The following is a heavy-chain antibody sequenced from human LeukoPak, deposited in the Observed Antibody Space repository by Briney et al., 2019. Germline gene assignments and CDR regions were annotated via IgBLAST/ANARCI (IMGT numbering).Heavy chain of an antibody. CDR1: GYTFTDNY. D-gene: IGHD3-16*01. V-gene: IGHV1-2*02. J-gene: IGHJ4*02. CDR2: INPTSGDT. Sequence: ASVKVSCKASGYTFTDNYIHWVRQAPGQGLDWMGWINPTSGDTNYAQKFQGRVTMTRVTSNSTAYMDLSRLRSDDTAIYYCARGSSSDYLAFDFWGQGTLVTVSS. CDR3: ARGSSSDYLAFDF.